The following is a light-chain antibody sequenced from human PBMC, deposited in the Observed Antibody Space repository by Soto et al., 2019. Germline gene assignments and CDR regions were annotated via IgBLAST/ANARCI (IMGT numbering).Light chain of an antibody. CDR2: GAS. J-gene: IGKJ4*01. V-gene: IGKV3-20*01. CDR3: QQYGSSPPMT. CDR1: QSVSSSY. Sequence: EIVLTQSPGTLSLSPGERATLSCRAIQSVSSSYLAWYQQKPGQAPRLLIYGASSRATGIPDRFSGSGSGTGSTLTISRLEPEDFAVYYCQQYGSSPPMTFGGGTKVDIK.